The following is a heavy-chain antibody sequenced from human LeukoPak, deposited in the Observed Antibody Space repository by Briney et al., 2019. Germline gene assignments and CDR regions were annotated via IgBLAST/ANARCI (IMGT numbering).Heavy chain of an antibody. J-gene: IGHJ4*02. CDR3: ARYSHRGVVVPAAILRPLKYFDY. Sequence: PGGSLRLSCAASGFTFSSYWMSWVRQAPGKGLEWVANIKQDGSEKYYVDSVKGRFTISRDNAKNSLYLQMNSLRAEDTAVYYCARYSHRGVVVPAAILRPLKYFDYWGQGTLVTVSS. CDR1: GFTFSSYW. D-gene: IGHD2-2*01. CDR2: IKQDGSEK. V-gene: IGHV3-7*01.